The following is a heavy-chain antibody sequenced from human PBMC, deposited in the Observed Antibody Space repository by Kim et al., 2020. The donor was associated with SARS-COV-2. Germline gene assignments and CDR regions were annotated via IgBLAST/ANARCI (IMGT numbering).Heavy chain of an antibody. D-gene: IGHD5-18*01. Sequence: RYSPSLQGQVTISADKSISTAYLQWSSLKASDTAMYYCARLRGYSYGFDYWGQGTLVTVSS. CDR3: ARLRGYSYGFDY. V-gene: IGHV5-51*01. J-gene: IGHJ4*02.